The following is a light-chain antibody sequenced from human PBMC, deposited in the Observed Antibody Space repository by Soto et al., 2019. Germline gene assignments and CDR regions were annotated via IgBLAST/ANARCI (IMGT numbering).Light chain of an antibody. CDR1: STNIGAGYD. CDR3: QSYDSSLSGVYA. Sequence: QSVLTQPPSVSGAPGQRVTISCTGSSTNIGAGYDVYWYQQLPGTAPRLLIYVNSNRPSGVPDRFSGSKSGTSASLAITGLLAEDEADYYCQSYDSSLSGVYAFGTGTKLTVL. J-gene: IGLJ1*01. V-gene: IGLV1-40*01. CDR2: VNS.